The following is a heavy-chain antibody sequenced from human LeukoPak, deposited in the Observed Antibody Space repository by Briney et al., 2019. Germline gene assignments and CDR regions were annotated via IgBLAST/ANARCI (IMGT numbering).Heavy chain of an antibody. Sequence: GGSLRLSCAASGFTFSSYAMTWVRQAPGKGVEWVSAISDRRGDTYYADSVKGRFTISRDNSKNTLYLQMNSLRAEDTAVYYCAKGYRGNYDYWGQGTLVTVSS. V-gene: IGHV3-23*01. CDR1: GFTFSSYA. CDR2: ISDRRGDT. CDR3: AKGYRGNYDY. J-gene: IGHJ4*02. D-gene: IGHD1-26*01.